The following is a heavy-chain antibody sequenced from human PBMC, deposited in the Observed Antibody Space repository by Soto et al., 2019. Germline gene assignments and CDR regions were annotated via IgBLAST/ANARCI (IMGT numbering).Heavy chain of an antibody. J-gene: IGHJ4*02. Sequence: PGGSLRLSCAASGFTFDDYGMSWVRQAPGKGLEWVSGINWNGGSTGYADSVKGRFTISRDNAKNSLYLQMNSLRAEDTALYYCAIGPTVTTQGVFHYWGQGTLVNVSS. V-gene: IGHV3-20*04. CDR1: GFTFDDYG. CDR3: AIGPTVTTQGVFHY. CDR2: INWNGGST. D-gene: IGHD4-17*01.